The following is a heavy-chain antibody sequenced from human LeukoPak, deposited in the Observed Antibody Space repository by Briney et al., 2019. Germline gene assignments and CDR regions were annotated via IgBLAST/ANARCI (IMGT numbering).Heavy chain of an antibody. CDR2: IYYSGST. J-gene: IGHJ4*02. D-gene: IGHD6-19*01. Sequence: SETLSLTRTVPLGSVSSGSYYRSWIRQPPGKGLEWIGYIYYSGSTNYNPSLKSRVTISVDTSKNQFSLKLSSVTAADTAVYSCARNLYGAVAGTDYWGQGTLVTVSS. V-gene: IGHV4-61*01. CDR1: LGSVSSGSYY. CDR3: ARNLYGAVAGTDY.